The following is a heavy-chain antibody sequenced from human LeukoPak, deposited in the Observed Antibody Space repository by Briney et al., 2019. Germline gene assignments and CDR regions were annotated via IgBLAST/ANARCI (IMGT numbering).Heavy chain of an antibody. CDR1: GYSFTSYW. D-gene: IGHD6-19*01. Sequence: GEPLKISCKGSGYSFTSYWISWVRQMPGKGLEWMGRIDPSDSYTNYSPSFQGHVTISADKSISTAYLRWSSLKASDTAMYYCAYSSGSSRQELWGQGTLVTVSS. V-gene: IGHV5-10-1*01. J-gene: IGHJ4*02. CDR2: IDPSDSYT. CDR3: AYSSGSSRQEL.